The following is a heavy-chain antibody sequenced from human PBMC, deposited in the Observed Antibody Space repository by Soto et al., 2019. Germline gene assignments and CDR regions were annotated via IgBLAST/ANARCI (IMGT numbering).Heavy chain of an antibody. V-gene: IGHV3-74*01. CDR3: VRDLGHCVNGAYSS. Sequence: EVQLVESGGGLIQPGGSLRLSCAASGFTFSNYWMNWVRQVPGKGLVWVSRLNPDGSITKYADSVKGRFTISRDNAKNTVYLQMNSLGAEDTALYYCVRDLGHCVNGAYSSWGHGTLVTVSS. CDR2: LNPDGSIT. CDR1: GFTFSNYW. D-gene: IGHD2-8*01. J-gene: IGHJ4*01.